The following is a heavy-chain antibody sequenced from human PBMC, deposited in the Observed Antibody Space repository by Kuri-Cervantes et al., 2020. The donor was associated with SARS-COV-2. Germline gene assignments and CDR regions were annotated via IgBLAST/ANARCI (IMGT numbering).Heavy chain of an antibody. Sequence: SETLSLTCTVSGGSISSYYWSWIRQPPGKGLEWIGYIYYSGSTNYNPSLKSRVTISVDTSKNQFSLKLSSVTAADTAVYYYARQGGAVAGHFDYWGQGTLVTVSS. J-gene: IGHJ4*02. D-gene: IGHD6-19*01. CDR3: ARQGGAVAGHFDY. V-gene: IGHV4-59*08. CDR2: IYYSGST. CDR1: GGSISSYY.